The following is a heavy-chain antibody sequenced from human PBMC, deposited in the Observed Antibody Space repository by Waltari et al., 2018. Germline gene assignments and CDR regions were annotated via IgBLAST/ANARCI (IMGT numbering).Heavy chain of an antibody. Sequence: EVQLVESVGGLVQPGGSLRLSCAASGFTFATYGMNWVRQAPGKGLEGVSYITNSGSGMYYADSGRGRFTISRDNAKNSLYLQMNSLRAEDTAVYYCARRFDSWGQGTLVTVSS. CDR3: ARRFDS. V-gene: IGHV3-48*01. CDR2: ITNSGSGM. CDR1: GFTFATYG. J-gene: IGHJ4*02.